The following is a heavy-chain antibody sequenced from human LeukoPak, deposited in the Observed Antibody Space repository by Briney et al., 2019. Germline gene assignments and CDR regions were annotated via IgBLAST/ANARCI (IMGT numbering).Heavy chain of an antibody. V-gene: IGHV4-59*12. CDR3: ARDREGDAFDI. D-gene: IGHD1-26*01. J-gene: IGHJ3*02. CDR2: IYHSGST. CDR1: GGSISSYY. Sequence: SETLSLTCTVSGGSISSYYWSWIRQPPGKGLEWIGYIYHSGSTYYNPSLKSRVTISVDRSKNQFSLKLSSVTAADTAVYYCARDREGDAFDIWGQGTMVTVSS.